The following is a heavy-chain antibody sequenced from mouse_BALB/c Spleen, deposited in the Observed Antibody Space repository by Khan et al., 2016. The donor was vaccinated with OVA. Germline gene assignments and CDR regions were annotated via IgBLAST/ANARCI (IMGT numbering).Heavy chain of an antibody. D-gene: IGHD2-10*01. Sequence: QVRLQQSGPGLVAPSQSLSITCTISGFSLTNYGVHWVRQPPGKGLEWLVVIWSDGSTTYNSALKSRLTISKDNSKSQVFLKMNSLQTDDTAVYFCARQPYYQYNIIDYWGQGTSVTVSS. V-gene: IGHV2-6-1*01. CDR2: IWSDGST. CDR3: ARQPYYQYNIIDY. CDR1: GFSLTNYG. J-gene: IGHJ4*01.